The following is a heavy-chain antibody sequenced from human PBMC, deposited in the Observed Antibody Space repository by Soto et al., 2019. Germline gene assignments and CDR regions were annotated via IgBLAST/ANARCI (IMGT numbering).Heavy chain of an antibody. V-gene: IGHV1-18*01. CDR2: ISSYNDDK. J-gene: IGHJ4*02. CDR1: GYTFSSFG. Sequence: ASVKVSCKTTGYTFSSFGVSWVRQAPGHGLEWVGWISSYNDDKKYAQKFQGRVTITKDTSTNTAYMELRSLTSDDTGVYYCARDLLSPTWQTNYIDFWGQGTPVTVSS. CDR3: ARDLLSPTWQTNYIDF. D-gene: IGHD1-1*01.